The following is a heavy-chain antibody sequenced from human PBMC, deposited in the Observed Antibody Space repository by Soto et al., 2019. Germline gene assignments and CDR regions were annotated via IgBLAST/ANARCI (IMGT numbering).Heavy chain of an antibody. D-gene: IGHD6-19*01. V-gene: IGHV1-58*01. CDR1: GFTFTGSA. Sequence: ASVKVSCKASGFTFTGSAVQWVRQARGQRLEWIGWIVVGSGNTNYVQKFQERVTITRDMSTSTAYMELSSLRSEDTAVYYCAAESGYSSGWYYPYYYGMDVWGQGTTVTVSS. CDR3: AAESGYSSGWYYPYYYGMDV. J-gene: IGHJ6*02. CDR2: IVVGSGNT.